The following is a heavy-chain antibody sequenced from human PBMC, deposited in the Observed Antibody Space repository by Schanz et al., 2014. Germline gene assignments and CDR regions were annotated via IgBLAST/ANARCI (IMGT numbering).Heavy chain of an antibody. D-gene: IGHD6-13*01. CDR2: INAGTGNT. Sequence: QVQLVQSGAEVKKPGASVKVSCKASGYTFTSDSMHWVRQAPGQRLEWMGWINAGTGNTEYSQKFQGRVTSTRDTLASTAYMEVSSLRSEDTAVYYCARSGSSNWYYFDYWGQGTLVTVSS. J-gene: IGHJ4*02. CDR1: GYTFTSDS. V-gene: IGHV1-3*01. CDR3: ARSGSSNWYYFDY.